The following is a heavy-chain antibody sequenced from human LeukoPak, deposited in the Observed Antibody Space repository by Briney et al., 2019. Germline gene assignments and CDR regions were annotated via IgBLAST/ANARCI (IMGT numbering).Heavy chain of an antibody. D-gene: IGHD3-16*01. CDR3: TRDVREAYDI. CDR1: GFRFGGFW. CDR2: INQDGSEK. J-gene: IGHJ3*02. Sequence: GRSLRLSCEASGFRFGGFWMNWVRQAPGKGPERAANINQDGSEKLYVDSVKGRFTISRDNAKNSLYLQMNSLRVEDTAVYYCTRDVREAYDIWGHGTMVTVSS. V-gene: IGHV3-7*01.